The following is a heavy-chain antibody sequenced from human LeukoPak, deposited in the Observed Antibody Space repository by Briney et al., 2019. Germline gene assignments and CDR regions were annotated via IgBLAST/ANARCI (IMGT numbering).Heavy chain of an antibody. CDR1: GFIFSDYY. D-gene: IGHD6-13*01. J-gene: IGHJ6*02. V-gene: IGHV3-11*01. CDR3: AKDRGSSLRIYGMDV. CDR2: TKTSGTPT. Sequence: PGGSLRLSCGASGFIFSDYYMTWVRQPPGKGLEWLSYTKTSGTPTYYADSVKGRFTISRDNAKNSLYLQMNSLRAEDTALYYCAKDRGSSLRIYGMDVWGQGTTVTVSS.